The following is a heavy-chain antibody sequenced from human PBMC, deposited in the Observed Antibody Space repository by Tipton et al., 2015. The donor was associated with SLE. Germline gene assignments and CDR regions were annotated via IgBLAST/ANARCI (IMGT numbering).Heavy chain of an antibody. J-gene: IGHJ5*02. Sequence: LRLSCTVSGGSISSGSYYWSWIRQPAGKGLEWIGRINTSGNSNYNPSLKSRVTTSVDTSKNQLSLTLSSVTAADTAVFYCARDVGSNYGYWFDPWGQGTLVTVSS. CDR2: INTSGNS. D-gene: IGHD4-17*01. CDR3: ARDVGSNYGYWFDP. CDR1: GGSISSGSYY. V-gene: IGHV4-61*02.